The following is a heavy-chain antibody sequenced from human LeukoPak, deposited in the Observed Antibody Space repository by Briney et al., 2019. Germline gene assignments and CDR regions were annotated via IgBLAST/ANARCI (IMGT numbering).Heavy chain of an antibody. D-gene: IGHD4-23*01. J-gene: IGHJ4*02. CDR2: INPNSGGT. V-gene: IGHV1-2*02. CDR1: GYTFTGYY. CDR3: ARATVVTGCLVC. Sequence: ASVKVSCKASGYTFTGYYMHWVRHAPGPGLEWMGWINPNSGGTSYAQNFQGRVTMTRDTSISTAYMELSRLRSDDTAVDYCARATVVTGCLVCWGQGTLVTVSS.